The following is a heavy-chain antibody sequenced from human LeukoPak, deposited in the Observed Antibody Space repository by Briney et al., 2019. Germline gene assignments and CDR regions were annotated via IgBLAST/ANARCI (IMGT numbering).Heavy chain of an antibody. Sequence: HGESLKISCKGSGYSFTSYWIGWVRQMPGKGLEWMGIIYPGDSDTRYSPSFQGQVTISADKSISTAYLQWSSLKASDTAMYYCATRGGGYDFWSGYYIFDYWGQGTLVTVSS. V-gene: IGHV5-51*01. D-gene: IGHD3-3*01. CDR3: ATRGGGYDFWSGYYIFDY. CDR2: IYPGDSDT. CDR1: GYSFTSYW. J-gene: IGHJ4*02.